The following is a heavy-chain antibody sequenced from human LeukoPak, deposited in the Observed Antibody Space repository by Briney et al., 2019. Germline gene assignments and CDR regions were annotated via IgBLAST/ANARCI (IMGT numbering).Heavy chain of an antibody. CDR3: ARERDSSGWYGGEFDY. CDR1: GGSISSYY. Sequence: TSETLSLTCTVSGGSISSYYWSWIRQPAGKGLEWIGRIYTSGSTNYNPSLKSRVTISVDKSKNQSSLKLSSVTAADTAVYYCARERDSSGWYGGEFDYWGQGTLVTVSS. CDR2: IYTSGST. J-gene: IGHJ4*02. D-gene: IGHD6-19*01. V-gene: IGHV4-4*07.